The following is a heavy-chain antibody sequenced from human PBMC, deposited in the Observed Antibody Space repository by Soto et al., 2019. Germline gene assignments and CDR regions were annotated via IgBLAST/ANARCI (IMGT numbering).Heavy chain of an antibody. CDR3: ARDRSIAGTHDY. CDR2: ITSSSRTI. Sequence: EVQLVESGGGLVRPGGSLRLSCTASGFTFSSYNMNWVRQAPGKGLEWVSYITSSSRTIYYADSVKGRFTISRDNAKNSLYLQMNSLRDEDTGVYYCARDRSIAGTHDYWGQGTLVTVSS. D-gene: IGHD6-6*01. J-gene: IGHJ4*02. CDR1: GFTFSSYN. V-gene: IGHV3-48*02.